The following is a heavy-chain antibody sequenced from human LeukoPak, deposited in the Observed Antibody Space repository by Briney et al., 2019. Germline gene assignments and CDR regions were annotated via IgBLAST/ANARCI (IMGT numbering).Heavy chain of an antibody. V-gene: IGHV4-31*03. D-gene: IGHD2-21*01. CDR1: GGSISSGGYY. J-gene: IGHJ4*02. CDR3: ASVPLGWPAEYYFDY. Sequence: SSQTLSLTCTVSGGSISSGGYYWSWIRQHPGKGLEWIGYIYYSGSTYYNPSLKSRVTISVDTSKNQFSLKLSSVTAADTAVYYCASVPLGWPAEYYFDYWGQGTLVTVSS. CDR2: IYYSGST.